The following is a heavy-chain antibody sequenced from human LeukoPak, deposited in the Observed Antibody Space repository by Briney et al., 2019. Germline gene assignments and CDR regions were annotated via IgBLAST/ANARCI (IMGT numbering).Heavy chain of an antibody. D-gene: IGHD3-3*01. CDR2: ISGSGGST. V-gene: IGHV3-23*01. CDR3: AESPGVWSGYIDY. Sequence: GGSLRLSCAASGFTFSSYAMSWVRQAPGKGLEWVSAISGSGGSTYYADSVKGRFTISRDNSKNTLYLQMNSLRAEDTPVYYCAESPGVWSGYIDYWGQGTLVTVSS. CDR1: GFTFSSYA. J-gene: IGHJ4*02.